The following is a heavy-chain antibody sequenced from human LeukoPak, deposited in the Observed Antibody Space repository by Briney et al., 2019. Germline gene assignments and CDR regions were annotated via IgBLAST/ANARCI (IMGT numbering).Heavy chain of an antibody. Sequence: PGGSLRLSCAASGFTFSDYYMSWIRQAPGKGPEWVSYISSSGSTIYYADSVKGRFTISRDNAKNSLYLQMNSLRAEDTAVYYCARDDEQDYYDSSGYYDAVHDYWGQGTLVTVSS. CDR1: GFTFSDYY. CDR2: ISSSGSTI. V-gene: IGHV3-11*04. J-gene: IGHJ4*02. D-gene: IGHD3-22*01. CDR3: ARDDEQDYYDSSGYYDAVHDY.